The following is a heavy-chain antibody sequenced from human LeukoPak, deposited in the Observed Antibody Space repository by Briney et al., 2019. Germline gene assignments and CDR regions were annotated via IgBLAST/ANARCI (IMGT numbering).Heavy chain of an antibody. V-gene: IGHV4-4*07. CDR1: GGSISSYY. CDR3: ARGAIFGVVHDAFDI. Sequence: SGTLSLTCTVSGGSISSYYWSWIRQPAGKGLEWIGRIYTSGSTNYNPSLKSRVTMSVDTSKNQFSLKLSSVTAADTAVYYCARGAIFGVVHDAFDIWGQGTMVTVSS. D-gene: IGHD3-3*01. CDR2: IYTSGST. J-gene: IGHJ3*02.